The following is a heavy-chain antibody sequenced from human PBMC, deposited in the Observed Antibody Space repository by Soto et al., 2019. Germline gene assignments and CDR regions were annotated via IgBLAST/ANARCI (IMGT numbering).Heavy chain of an antibody. D-gene: IGHD6-13*01. CDR1: GGSISSYY. J-gene: IGHJ4*02. CDR2: IYYSGST. CDR3: ARHEGIAAGPDLDY. Sequence: PSETLSLTCTVSGGSISSYYWSWIRQPPGKGLEWIGYIYYSGSTNYNPSLKSRVTISVDTTKNQFSLKLSSVTAADTAVYYCARHEGIAAGPDLDYWGQGTLVTVSS. V-gene: IGHV4-59*08.